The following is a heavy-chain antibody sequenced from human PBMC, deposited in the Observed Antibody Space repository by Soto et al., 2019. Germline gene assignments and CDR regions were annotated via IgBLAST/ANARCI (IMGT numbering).Heavy chain of an antibody. CDR2: MYSSENT. J-gene: IGHJ6*02. V-gene: IGHV4-39*01. D-gene: IGHD2-2*03. Sequence: QLQVQESGPGLVKPSETLSLTCSVSGGFVSSSSYSWGWIRQSPGKGLEWIGTMYSSENTYYNPSLLSRVTISVDTSKNEFPLRLSSVTAADTAVYYCARLNGYCISTNCHGYYGMDVWGQGTTVTVSS. CDR3: ARLNGYCISTNCHGYYGMDV. CDR1: GGFVSSSSYS.